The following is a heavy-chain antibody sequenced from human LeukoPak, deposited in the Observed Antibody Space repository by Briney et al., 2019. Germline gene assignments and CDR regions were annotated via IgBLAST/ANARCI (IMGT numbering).Heavy chain of an antibody. D-gene: IGHD6-19*01. Sequence: GESLEISCEGSGYNFKNNWIGWVRQLPGKGLECMGIIYPGDSDTRYSPSLQGQVTISADKSITTAYLQWSSLKASDTAMYYCARRSGWYRWFDPWGQGTLVTVSS. CDR3: ARRSGWYRWFDP. V-gene: IGHV5-51*01. J-gene: IGHJ5*02. CDR2: IYPGDSDT. CDR1: GYNFKNNW.